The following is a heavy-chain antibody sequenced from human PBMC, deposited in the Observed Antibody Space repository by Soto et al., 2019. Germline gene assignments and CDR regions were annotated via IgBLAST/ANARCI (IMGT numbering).Heavy chain of an antibody. CDR2: VYRTGST. D-gene: IGHD6-13*01. CDR1: GGSISTSNW. V-gene: IGHV4-4*02. CDR3: ARARATIAAAAIFDC. Sequence: QVQLQESGPGLVKPSGTLSLTCAVSGGSISTSNWWSWVRQPPGKGLEWIGEVYRTGSTNYNPSLESRLTISVDKSKNQFSLKRTSVTAADTAVYYWARARATIAAAAIFDCWGQGTLVTVSS. J-gene: IGHJ4*02.